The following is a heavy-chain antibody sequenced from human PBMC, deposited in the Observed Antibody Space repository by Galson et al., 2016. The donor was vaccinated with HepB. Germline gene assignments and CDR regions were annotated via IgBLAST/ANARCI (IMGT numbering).Heavy chain of an antibody. CDR1: SFAFQNYA. Sequence: SLRLSCAASSFAFQNYAMTWVRQAPGKGLEWVSSVSGDGATTYYADSVRGQFTISRDNFKRTLYVQMNSLRAEDTAVYFCAKDSRGPTILRYFDYWGQGALVTVSS. CDR2: VSGDGATT. D-gene: IGHD3-9*01. V-gene: IGHV3-23*01. CDR3: AKDSRGPTILRYFDY. J-gene: IGHJ4*02.